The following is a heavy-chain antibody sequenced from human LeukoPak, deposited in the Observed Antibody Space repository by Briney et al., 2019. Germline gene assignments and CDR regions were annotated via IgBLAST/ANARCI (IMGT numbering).Heavy chain of an antibody. D-gene: IGHD6-13*01. CDR1: GFTFSSYA. V-gene: IGHV3-30*04. CDR3: ARDGVAAAGTDYYYYYMDV. J-gene: IGHJ6*03. Sequence: GGSLRLSCAASGFTFSSYAMHWVRQAPGKGLEWVAVISYDGSNKYYADSLKGRFTISRDNSKNTLYLQMNSLRAEDTAVYYCARDGVAAAGTDYYYYYMDVWGKGTTVTVSS. CDR2: ISYDGSNK.